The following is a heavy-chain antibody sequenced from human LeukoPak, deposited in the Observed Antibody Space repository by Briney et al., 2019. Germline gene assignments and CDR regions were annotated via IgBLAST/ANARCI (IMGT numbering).Heavy chain of an antibody. D-gene: IGHD2-21*02. J-gene: IGHJ3*02. Sequence: ASVKVSCKASGYTFTSYGISWVRQAPGQGLEWMGWIIAYNGNTNYAQKLQGRVTMTTDTSTSTAYMELRSLRSDDTAVYYCAREEAYCGGDCYSDDAFDIWGQGTMVTVSS. CDR2: IIAYNGNT. V-gene: IGHV1-18*01. CDR1: GYTFTSYG. CDR3: AREEAYCGGDCYSDDAFDI.